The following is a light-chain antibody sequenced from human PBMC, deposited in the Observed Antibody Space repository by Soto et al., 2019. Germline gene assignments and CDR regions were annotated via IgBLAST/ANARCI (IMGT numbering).Light chain of an antibody. V-gene: IGLV1-40*01. CDR3: QSYDSSLSGSVV. J-gene: IGLJ2*01. CDR2: GNS. Sequence: QLVLTQPPSVSGAPGQRVTISCTGSSSNIWAGYDVHWYQQLPGTAPKLLIYGNSNRPSGVPDRFSGSKSGTSASLAITGLQAEDEADYYCQSYDSSLSGSVVFGGGTKLTVL. CDR1: SSNIWAGYD.